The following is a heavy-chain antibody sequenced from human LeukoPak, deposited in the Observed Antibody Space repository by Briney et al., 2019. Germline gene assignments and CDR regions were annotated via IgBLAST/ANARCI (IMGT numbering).Heavy chain of an antibody. CDR1: GFTFSSYS. V-gene: IGHV3-21*01. Sequence: PGGSLRVSCAASGFTFSSYSMNWVRQAPGKGLEWVSSISSSSTYIYYADSVKGRFTISRDTSKNTLYLQMISLRPEDTAAYYCASELIGRLDHWGQGAQVTVSS. CDR2: ISSSSTYI. CDR3: ASELIGRLDH. J-gene: IGHJ5*02. D-gene: IGHD3-16*02.